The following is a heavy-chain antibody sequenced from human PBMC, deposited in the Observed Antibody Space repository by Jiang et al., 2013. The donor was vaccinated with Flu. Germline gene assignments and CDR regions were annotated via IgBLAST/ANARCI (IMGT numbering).Heavy chain of an antibody. CDR1: SLRNARMG. V-gene: IGHV2-26*02. J-gene: IGHJ3*01. D-gene: IGHD3-22*01. CDR3: ARIRDSTGYYYTDAFDV. Sequence: SLRNARMGVSWIRQPPGKALEWLAHIFSNDAKSYSTSLKSRLTISKDTSKSQVVLTMTNMDPVDTATYYCARIRDSTGYYYTDAFDVWGQGTVVTVSS. CDR2: IFSNDAK.